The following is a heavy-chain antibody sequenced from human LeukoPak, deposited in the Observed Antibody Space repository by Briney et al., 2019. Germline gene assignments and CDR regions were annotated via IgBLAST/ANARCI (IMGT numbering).Heavy chain of an antibody. CDR1: GGSIIGQY. V-gene: IGHV4-59*08. CDR2: IYHSGST. CDR3: ARHISGSVAFDI. J-gene: IGHJ3*02. Sequence: SETLSLTCSVSGGSIIGQYWRWIRQPPGKGLEWLGYIYHSGSTKYHPSLESRVTISVDTSKNQFSLKVSSVTAADTAMYHCARHISGSVAFDIWGQGTMVTVSS. D-gene: IGHD1-20*01.